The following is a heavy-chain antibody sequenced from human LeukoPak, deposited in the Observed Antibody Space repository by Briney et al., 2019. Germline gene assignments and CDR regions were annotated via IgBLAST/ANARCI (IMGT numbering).Heavy chain of an antibody. Sequence: ASVKVSCKASGYTFTSYAMHWVRQAPGQRLEWMGWINAGNGNTKYSQEFQGRVTITRDTSASTAYMELSSLRSEDMAVYYCARSLGTVLRFLEWLSSGLDYWGQGTLVTVSS. J-gene: IGHJ4*02. CDR2: INAGNGNT. CDR1: GYTFTSYA. D-gene: IGHD3-3*01. CDR3: ARSLGTVLRFLEWLSSGLDY. V-gene: IGHV1-3*03.